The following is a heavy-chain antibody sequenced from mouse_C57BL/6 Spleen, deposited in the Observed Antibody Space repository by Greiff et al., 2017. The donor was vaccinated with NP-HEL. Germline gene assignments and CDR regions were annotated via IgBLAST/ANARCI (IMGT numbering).Heavy chain of an antibody. Sequence: LQESGAELVRPGASVTLSCKASGYTFTDYEMHWVKQTPVHGLEWIGAIDPETGGTAYNQKFKGKAILTADKSSSTAYMELRSLTSEDSAVYYCTRWPFAYWGQGTLVTVSA. CDR3: TRWPFAY. CDR1: GYTFTDYE. J-gene: IGHJ3*01. CDR2: IDPETGGT. V-gene: IGHV1-15*01.